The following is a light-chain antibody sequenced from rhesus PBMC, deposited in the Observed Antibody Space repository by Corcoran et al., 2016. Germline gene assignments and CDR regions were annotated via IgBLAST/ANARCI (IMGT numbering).Light chain of an antibody. CDR1: QGISSC. J-gene: IGKJ4*01. Sequence: DIQMTQSPSSLSASVVAKVTITCHASQGISSCFAWYQQKPGKAPKPLVYPAYSLQSGVPSRFSGSGSGTDYTFTIRSLQPEDFGTYYCQQDDYLPLPFGGGTKVEIK. CDR2: PAY. V-gene: IGKV1-19*01. CDR3: QQDDYLPLP.